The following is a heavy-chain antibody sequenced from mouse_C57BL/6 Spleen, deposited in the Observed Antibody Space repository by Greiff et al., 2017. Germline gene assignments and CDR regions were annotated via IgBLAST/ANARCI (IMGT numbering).Heavy chain of an antibody. CDR2: IYPGDGDT. J-gene: IGHJ1*03. CDR1: GYAFSSYW. Sequence: VQLQQSGAELVKPGASVKISCTASGYAFSSYWMNWVKQRPGKGLEWIGQIYPGDGDTNYNGKFKGKATLTADKSSSTAYMQLSSLTSEDSAVYFCARDDYDWYFDVWGTGTTVTVSS. V-gene: IGHV1-80*01. D-gene: IGHD2-4*01. CDR3: ARDDYDWYFDV.